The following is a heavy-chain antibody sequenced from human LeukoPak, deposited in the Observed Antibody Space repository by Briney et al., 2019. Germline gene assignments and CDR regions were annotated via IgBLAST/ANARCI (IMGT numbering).Heavy chain of an antibody. CDR1: GGSITSSSYY. CDR3: ARGVGATGY. J-gene: IGHJ4*02. V-gene: IGHV4-39*07. Sequence: PSETLSLTCTVSGGSITSSSYYWGWIRQPPGKGPEWIGSIYYTGSTFYNPSLKSRVTISVDTSKNQFSLKLSSVTAADTAVYYCARGVGATGYWGQGTLVTVSS. D-gene: IGHD1-26*01. CDR2: IYYTGST.